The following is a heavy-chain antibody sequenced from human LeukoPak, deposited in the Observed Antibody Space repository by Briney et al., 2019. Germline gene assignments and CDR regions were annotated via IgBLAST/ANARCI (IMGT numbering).Heavy chain of an antibody. V-gene: IGHV4-34*01. J-gene: IGHJ6*03. CDR1: GGSFSGYY. CDR2: INHSGST. D-gene: IGHD3-9*01. CDR3: ARVSLLTGYYNYYYMDV. Sequence: SETLSLTCAVYGGSFSGYYWSWIRQPPGKGLEWIGEINHSGSTNYNPSLKSRVTISVDTSKNQFSLKLSSVTAADTAVYYCARVSLLTGYYNYYYMDVWGKGTTVTVPS.